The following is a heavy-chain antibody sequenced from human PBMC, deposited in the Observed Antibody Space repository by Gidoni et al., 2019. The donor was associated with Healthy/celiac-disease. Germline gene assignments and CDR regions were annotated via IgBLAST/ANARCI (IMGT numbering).Heavy chain of an antibody. Sequence: QVQLVESGGGVVQPGRSLRLSCAPSGFTFSTSGMPLVRQAPGKGLVWVAVISDDGSNKYYADSGKGRFTISRDNSKNTLYLQMNSLRAEDTAVYYCAKVDYYDSSGYYPYYYYGMDVWGQGTTVTVSS. V-gene: IGHV3-30*18. J-gene: IGHJ6*02. CDR1: GFTFSTSG. CDR3: AKVDYYDSSGYYPYYYYGMDV. CDR2: ISDDGSNK. D-gene: IGHD3-22*01.